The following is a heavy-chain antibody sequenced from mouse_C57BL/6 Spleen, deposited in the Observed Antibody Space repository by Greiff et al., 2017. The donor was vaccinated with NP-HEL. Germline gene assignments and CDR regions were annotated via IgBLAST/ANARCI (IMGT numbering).Heavy chain of an antibody. Sequence: QVQLQQPGAELVMPGASVKLSCKASGYTFTSYWMHWVKQRPGQGLEWIGEIDPSDSYTNYNQKFKGKSTLTVDKSSSTAYMQLSSLTSEDSAVYYCARGGFRGAMDYWGQGTSVTVSS. V-gene: IGHV1-69*01. CDR2: IDPSDSYT. CDR3: ARGGFRGAMDY. CDR1: GYTFTSYW. J-gene: IGHJ4*01.